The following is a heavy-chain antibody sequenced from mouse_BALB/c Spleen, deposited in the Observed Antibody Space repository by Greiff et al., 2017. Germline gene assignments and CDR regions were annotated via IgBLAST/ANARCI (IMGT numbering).Heavy chain of an antibody. CDR1: GYSFTGYY. Sequence: EVQLQQSGPELVKPGASVKISCKASGYSFTGYYMHWVKQSHVKSLEWIGRINPYNGATSYNQNFKDKASLTVDKSSSTAYMELHSLTSEDSAVYYCARCDWDAYYFDYWGQGTTLTVSS. CDR2: INPYNGAT. CDR3: ARCDWDAYYFDY. D-gene: IGHD4-1*01. V-gene: IGHV1-26*01. J-gene: IGHJ2*01.